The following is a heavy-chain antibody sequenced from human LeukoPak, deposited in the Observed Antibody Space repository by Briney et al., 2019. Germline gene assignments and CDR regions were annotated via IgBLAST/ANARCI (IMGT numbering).Heavy chain of an antibody. V-gene: IGHV1-2*02. CDR1: GYTFTGYY. J-gene: IGHJ5*02. CDR3: ARESSIYGSGSYPSNP. CDR2: INPNSGGT. D-gene: IGHD3-10*01. Sequence: GASVKVSCKASGYTFTGYYMHWVRQAPGQGLEWMGWINPNSGGTNYAQKFQGRVTMTRDTSISTAYMELSRLRPDDTAVYYCARESSIYGSGSYPSNPWGQGTLVTVSS.